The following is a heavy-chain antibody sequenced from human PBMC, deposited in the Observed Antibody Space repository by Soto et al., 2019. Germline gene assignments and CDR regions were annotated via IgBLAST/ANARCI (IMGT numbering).Heavy chain of an antibody. CDR3: ARDHSPYSGSYYAYFDY. CDR2: INPNSGGT. D-gene: IGHD1-26*01. Sequence: ASVKVSCKASGYTFTGYYMHWVRQAPGQGLEWMGWINPNSGGTNYAQKFQGWVTMTRDTSISTAYMELSRLRSDDTAVYYCARDHSPYSGSYYAYFDYWGQGTLVTVSS. V-gene: IGHV1-2*04. J-gene: IGHJ4*02. CDR1: GYTFTGYY.